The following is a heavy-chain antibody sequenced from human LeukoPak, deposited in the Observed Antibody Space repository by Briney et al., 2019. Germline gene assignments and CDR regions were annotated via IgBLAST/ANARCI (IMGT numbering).Heavy chain of an antibody. V-gene: IGHV5-51*01. Sequence: GESLKISCEGSGYSFTNYWIGWVRQVPGKGLEWMGIIYPDDSDTRYSPSFQGQVTISADKSIGTAYLQWSSLKASDAAMYYCAIGGDSSTSCHRCFHYWGQGTLVTVSS. CDR1: GYSFTNYW. D-gene: IGHD2-2*01. J-gene: IGHJ4*02. CDR2: IYPDDSDT. CDR3: AIGGDSSTSCHRCFHY.